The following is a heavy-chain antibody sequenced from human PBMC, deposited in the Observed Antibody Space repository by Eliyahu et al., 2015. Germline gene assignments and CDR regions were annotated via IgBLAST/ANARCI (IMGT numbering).Heavy chain of an antibody. CDR2: LSGGGDHV. J-gene: IGHJ3*01. V-gene: IGHV3-21*01. CDR1: GFTFDSYF. D-gene: IGHD3-10*01. Sequence: EVQLVESGGGLVKPGGSLXLXXAASGFTFDSYFINWVRQAPGKGLEGVSSLSGGGDHVYYADSLRGRFTISRDNARNSLYLQMDSLRAEDTAVYYCARENGDQAFDFWGQGTMVTVSS. CDR3: ARENGDQAFDF.